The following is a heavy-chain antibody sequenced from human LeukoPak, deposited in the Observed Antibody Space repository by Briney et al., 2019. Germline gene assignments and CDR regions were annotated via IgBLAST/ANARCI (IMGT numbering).Heavy chain of an antibody. D-gene: IGHD6-19*01. J-gene: IGHJ5*02. CDR1: GYTFTSYG. CDR2: ISAYNGNT. CDR3: ARGGDSSGWSNWFDP. V-gene: IGHV1-18*01. Sequence: ASVKVSYKASGYTFTSYGISWVRQAPGQGLEWMGWISAYNGNTNYAQKLQGRVTMTTDASTSTAYMELRSLRSDDTAVYYCARGGDSSGWSNWFDPWGQGTLVTVSS.